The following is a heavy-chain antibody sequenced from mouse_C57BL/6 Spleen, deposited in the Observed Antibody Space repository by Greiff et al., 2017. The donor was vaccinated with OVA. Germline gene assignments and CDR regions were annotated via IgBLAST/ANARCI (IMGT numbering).Heavy chain of an antibody. J-gene: IGHJ2*01. CDR1: GFSFNTYA. V-gene: IGHV10-1*01. CDR3: VRESRPFQTAQATFHYFDY. Sequence: DVHLVESGGGLVQPTGSLKLSCAASGFSFNTYAMNWVRQAPGKGLEWVARIRSKSNNYATYYADPVKDRFTISRDDSESMLYLQMNNLKTEDTAMYYCVRESRPFQTAQATFHYFDYWGQGTTLTVSS. D-gene: IGHD3-2*02. CDR2: IRSKSNNYAT.